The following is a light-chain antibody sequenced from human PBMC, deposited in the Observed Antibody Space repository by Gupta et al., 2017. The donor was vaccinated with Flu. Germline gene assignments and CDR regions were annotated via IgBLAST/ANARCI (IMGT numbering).Light chain of an antibody. CDR3: QYYDSSLIAAV. CDR2: GNN. V-gene: IGLV1-40*01. J-gene: IGLJ3*02. Sequence: QSGLTQPPSVSGAPGQRLTISCTGSNSNIGAGYDVHWYQQDPGTAPKLLIYGNNHRPSGVPDRFSGSKSGTSASLVITGLQADDEAAYFCQYYDSSLIAAVFGGGTKLTVL. CDR1: NSNIGAGYD.